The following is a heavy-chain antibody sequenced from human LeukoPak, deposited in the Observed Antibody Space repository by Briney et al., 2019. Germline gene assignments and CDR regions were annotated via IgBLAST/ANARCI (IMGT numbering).Heavy chain of an antibody. CDR1: GFTVSSYW. D-gene: IGHD3-22*01. Sequence: GGSLRLSCAASGFTVSSYWMSWVRQAPGKGLEWGANIKQDGSEKYYVDSVKGRFTISRDNAKNSLYLQMNSLRAEDTAVYYCARDLDDYYDSSGYSDYWGQGTLVTVSS. J-gene: IGHJ4*02. CDR2: IKQDGSEK. V-gene: IGHV3-7*01. CDR3: ARDLDDYYDSSGYSDY.